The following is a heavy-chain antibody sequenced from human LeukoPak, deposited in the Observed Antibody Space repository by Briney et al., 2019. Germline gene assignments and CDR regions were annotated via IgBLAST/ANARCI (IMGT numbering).Heavy chain of an antibody. CDR1: GFTFSSYE. D-gene: IGHD3-10*02. CDR2: ITTSGSTI. CDR3: AELGITMIGGV. J-gene: IGHJ6*04. V-gene: IGHV3-48*03. Sequence: GGSLRLSCAASGFTFSSYEMNWVRQAPGKGLEWVSYITTSGSTIYYADSVKGRFTISRDNAKNSLYLQMNSLRAEDTAVYYCAELGITMIGGVWGKGTTVTITS.